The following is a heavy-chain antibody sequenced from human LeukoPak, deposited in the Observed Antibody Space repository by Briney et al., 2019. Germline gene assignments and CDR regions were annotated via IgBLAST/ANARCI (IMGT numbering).Heavy chain of an antibody. CDR1: GYSFTNYW. J-gene: IGHJ4*02. CDR2: IYPGDSDA. Sequence: GESLKISCKGSGYSFTNYWIAWVRQMPGKGLEWMGIIYPGDSDARYSPSFQGQVTISADKSINTAYLQWSSLKASDTAIYYCLRPGEFPVWGQGTLVTVSS. V-gene: IGHV5-51*01. CDR3: LRPGEFPV. D-gene: IGHD3-10*01.